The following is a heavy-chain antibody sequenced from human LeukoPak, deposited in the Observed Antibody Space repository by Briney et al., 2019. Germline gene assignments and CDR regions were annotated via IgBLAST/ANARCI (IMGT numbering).Heavy chain of an antibody. CDR3: ARLYSRVGPFDY. D-gene: IGHD5-18*01. Sequence: ASVKVSCKASGYTFTSYGISWVRQAPGQGLEWMGWISAYNGNTNYAQKFQGRVTITADESTSTAYMELSSLRSEDTAVYYCARLYSRVGPFDYWGQGTLVTVSS. CDR1: GYTFTSYG. CDR2: ISAYNGNT. V-gene: IGHV1-18*01. J-gene: IGHJ4*02.